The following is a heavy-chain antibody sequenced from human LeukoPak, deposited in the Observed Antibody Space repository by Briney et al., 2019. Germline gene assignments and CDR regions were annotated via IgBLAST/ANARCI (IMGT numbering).Heavy chain of an antibody. J-gene: IGHJ4*02. CDR1: GFTFSSYG. D-gene: IGHD3-10*01. CDR3: AKVHPTITMVRGAFDY. CDR2: IQFDESDK. V-gene: IGHV3-30*02. Sequence: GGSLRLSCAASGFTFSSYGMHWVRQAPGKGLEWLAFIQFDESDKYYADSVKGRFTISRDNSKNTLYLQMNSLRAEDTAVYYCAKVHPTITMVRGAFDYWAQGTLVTVSS.